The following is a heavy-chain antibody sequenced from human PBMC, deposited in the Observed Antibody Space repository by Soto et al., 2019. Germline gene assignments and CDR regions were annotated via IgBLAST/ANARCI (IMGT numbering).Heavy chain of an antibody. J-gene: IGHJ6*02. V-gene: IGHV5-10-1*03. D-gene: IGHD2-2*01. CDR3: ARHDGVVVPVEYYGMDV. Sequence: EVQLVQSGAEVKKPGESLRISCKGSGYSFTSYWISWVRQMPGKGLEWMGRIDPSDSYTNYSPSFQGHVTISADKSISTAYLQWSSLKASDTAMYYCARHDGVVVPVEYYGMDVWGQGTTVTVSS. CDR1: GYSFTSYW. CDR2: IDPSDSYT.